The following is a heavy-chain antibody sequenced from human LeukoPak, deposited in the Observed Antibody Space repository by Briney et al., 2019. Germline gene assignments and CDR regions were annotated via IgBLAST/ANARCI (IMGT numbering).Heavy chain of an antibody. D-gene: IGHD6-13*01. V-gene: IGHV1-2*02. CDR3: ARELRILGIAAAGHFDY. CDR2: INPNSGGT. J-gene: IGHJ4*02. CDR1: GYTFTGYY. Sequence: ASVKVSCKASGYTFTGYYMHWVRQAPGQGLEWMGWINPNSGGTNYAQKFQGRVTMTRDTSISTAYMELSRLRSDDTAVYYCARELRILGIAAAGHFDYWGQGTLVTVSS.